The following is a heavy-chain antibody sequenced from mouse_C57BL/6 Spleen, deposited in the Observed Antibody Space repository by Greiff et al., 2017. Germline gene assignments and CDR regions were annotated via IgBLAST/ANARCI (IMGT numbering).Heavy chain of an antibody. CDR1: GYTFTSYG. Sequence: VQLQESGAELARPGASVKLSCKASGYTFTSYGISWVQQRTGQGLEWIGEIYPRSGNTYYNEKFKGQATLTADKSSSTAYMWLRSLTSEDSAVYFCARTADYYYAMDYWGQGTSVTVSS. CDR2: IYPRSGNT. V-gene: IGHV1-81*01. D-gene: IGHD2-4*01. J-gene: IGHJ4*01. CDR3: ARTADYYYAMDY.